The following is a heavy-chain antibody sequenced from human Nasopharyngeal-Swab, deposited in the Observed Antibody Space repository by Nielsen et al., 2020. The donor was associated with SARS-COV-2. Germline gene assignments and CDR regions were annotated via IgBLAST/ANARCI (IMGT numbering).Heavy chain of an antibody. CDR3: ASDSRY. CDR1: GFTFSDYT. CDR2: ISSSGSYM. V-gene: IGHV3-21*01. Sequence: GESLKISCAASGFTFSDYTMNWVRQAPGQGLEWVSSISSSGSYMYYTVSVKGRFTMSRDNAKNSLYLQMNSLRAEDTAVYYCASDSRYWGQGTLVTVSS. J-gene: IGHJ4*02. D-gene: IGHD2-2*01.